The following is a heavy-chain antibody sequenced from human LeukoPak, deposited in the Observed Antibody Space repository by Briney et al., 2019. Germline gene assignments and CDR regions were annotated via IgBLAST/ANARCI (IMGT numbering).Heavy chain of an antibody. CDR3: ASSSSGAIDY. D-gene: IGHD6-19*01. V-gene: IGHV4-34*01. Sequence: KPSETLSLTCAVYGGSFCGYYWSWIRQPPGKGLEWIGEINHSGSTNYNPSLKSRVTISVDTSKNQFSLKLSSVTAADTAVYYCASSSSGAIDYWGQGTLVTVSS. CDR2: INHSGST. J-gene: IGHJ4*02. CDR1: GGSFCGYY.